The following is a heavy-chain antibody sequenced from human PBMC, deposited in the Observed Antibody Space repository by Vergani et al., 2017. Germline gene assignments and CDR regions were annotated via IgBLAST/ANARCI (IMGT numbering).Heavy chain of an antibody. CDR2: ISSGAINI. V-gene: IGHV3-48*04. CDR1: GFTFSSYG. CDR3: ATDSDYLDY. D-gene: IGHD4-11*01. J-gene: IGHJ4*02. Sequence: VQLVESGGGVVQPGRSLRLSCAASGFTFSSYGMHWVRQAPGKGLEWVSYISSGAINIYYADSVKGRFTISRDNAKNSLYLQMNSLRTEDTAVYYCATDSDYLDYWGQGTLVTVSS.